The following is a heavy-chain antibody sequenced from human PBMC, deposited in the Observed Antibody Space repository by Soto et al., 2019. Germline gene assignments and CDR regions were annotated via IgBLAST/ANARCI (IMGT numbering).Heavy chain of an antibody. J-gene: IGHJ4*02. Sequence: HPGGSLRLSCAASGFTFGSYAMSWVRQAPGKGLEWVSAISGSGGSTYYADSVKGRFTISRDNSKNTLYLQMNSLRAEDTAVYYCAKRPRSATNTVGACDYWGQGTLVTVSS. V-gene: IGHV3-23*01. CDR2: ISGSGGST. CDR1: GFTFGSYA. D-gene: IGHD1-26*01. CDR3: AKRPRSATNTVGACDY.